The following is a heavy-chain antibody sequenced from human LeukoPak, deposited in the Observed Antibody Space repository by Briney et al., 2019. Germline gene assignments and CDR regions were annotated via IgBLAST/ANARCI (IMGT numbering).Heavy chain of an antibody. CDR2: ISGSGGST. D-gene: IGHD1-14*01. J-gene: IGHJ4*02. Sequence: QAGGSLRLSCAPSGFTLSSSYAMGWVRPAPGKGLEWDSAISGSGGSTYYADSVKGRFTISRDNSKITLYLQMNSLRAEDTAVYYCAKDVRGGYPFYRHPYYFDYWGQGTLVTFSS. V-gene: IGHV3-23*01. CDR3: AKDVRGGYPFYRHPYYFDY. CDR1: GFTLSSSYA.